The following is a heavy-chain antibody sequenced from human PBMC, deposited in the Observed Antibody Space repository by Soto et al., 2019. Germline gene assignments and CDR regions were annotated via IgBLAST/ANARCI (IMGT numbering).Heavy chain of an antibody. Sequence: ETLSLTCKVSGASISSSYWSWIRQPPGKGLEWIAHIYHTGTTNYNPSLKSRVTISLDTSKSQFSLNLTSLTTADTAVYFCARGGNRYSPTSSGVGGFDYWGQGTLVTVSS. CDR2: IYHTGTT. V-gene: IGHV4-59*01. J-gene: IGHJ4*02. CDR3: ARGGNRYSPTSSGVGGFDY. D-gene: IGHD5-12*01. CDR1: GASISSSY.